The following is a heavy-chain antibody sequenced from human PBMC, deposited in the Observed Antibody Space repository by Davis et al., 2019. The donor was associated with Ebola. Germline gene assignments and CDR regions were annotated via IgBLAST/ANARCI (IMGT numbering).Heavy chain of an antibody. D-gene: IGHD3-3*01. V-gene: IGHV4-34*01. Sequence: PSETLSLTCTVSGGSISSYYWSWIRQPPGKGLEWIGEINHSGSTNYNPSLKSRVTISVDTSKNQFSLKLSSVTAADTAVYYCARPDFWSGYYAPDYWGQGTLVTVSS. CDR1: GGSISSYY. CDR2: INHSGST. J-gene: IGHJ4*02. CDR3: ARPDFWSGYYAPDY.